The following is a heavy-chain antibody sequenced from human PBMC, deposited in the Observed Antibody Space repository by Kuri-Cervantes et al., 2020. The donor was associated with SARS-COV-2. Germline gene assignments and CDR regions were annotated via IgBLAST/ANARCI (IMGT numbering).Heavy chain of an antibody. CDR1: GFIFSDYA. CDR3: ARVRGDYVP. Sequence: GESLKISCEASGFIFSDYAIDWVRQAPGKGLEWVAIISYDGRNTKFADSVKGRFTVSRDNSKNVVYLQMNSLRAEDTAVYYCARVRGDYVPWGQGTLVTVSS. J-gene: IGHJ5*02. D-gene: IGHD3-16*01. CDR2: ISYDGRNT. V-gene: IGHV3-30*14.